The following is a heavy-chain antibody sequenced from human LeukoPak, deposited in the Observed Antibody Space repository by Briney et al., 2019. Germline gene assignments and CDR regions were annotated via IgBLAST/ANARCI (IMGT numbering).Heavy chain of an antibody. V-gene: IGHV3-15*05. Sequence: GGSLRLSCAASGFTFSNAWMTWVRQAPGKGLEWVGRIKNKPDGWTADYAAPVKGRFTISRDDSINTLYLQMNSLKTEDIAFYYCATVGVATSGFFCPWGQGTLVTVSS. D-gene: IGHD3-3*01. CDR3: ATVGVATSGFFCP. CDR2: IKNKPDGWTA. CDR1: GFTFSNAW. J-gene: IGHJ5*02.